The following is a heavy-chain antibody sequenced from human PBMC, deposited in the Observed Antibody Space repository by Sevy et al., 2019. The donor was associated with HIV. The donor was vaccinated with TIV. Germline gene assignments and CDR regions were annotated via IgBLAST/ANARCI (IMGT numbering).Heavy chain of an antibody. CDR1: GGTFSSYA. J-gene: IGHJ4*02. CDR3: ARDREKGYCSSTSCSYYFDY. D-gene: IGHD2-2*01. CDR2: IIPILGIA. V-gene: IGHV1-69*04. Sequence: ASVKDSCKASGGTFSSYAISWVRQAPGQGLEWMGRIIPILGIANYAQKFQGRVTITADKSTSTAYMELSSLRSEDTAVYYCARDREKGYCSSTSCSYYFDYWGQGTLVTVSS.